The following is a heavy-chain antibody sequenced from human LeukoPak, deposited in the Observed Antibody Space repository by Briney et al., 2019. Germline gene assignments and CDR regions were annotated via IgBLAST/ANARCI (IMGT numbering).Heavy chain of an antibody. CDR2: IYSSGNS. CDR3: ARRGIWDLQIRNWFDT. D-gene: IGHD3-16*01. CDR1: GDSITTNSYW. Sequence: PSETLSVTCSISGDSITTNSYWWGWIRQSPGKGLEWIGSIYSSGNSYYNPSLKTRATISPDTSKDQYSLRLTSVTAADTAVYYCARRGIWDLQIRNWFDTWGQGILVTVS. V-gene: IGHV4-39*01. J-gene: IGHJ5*02.